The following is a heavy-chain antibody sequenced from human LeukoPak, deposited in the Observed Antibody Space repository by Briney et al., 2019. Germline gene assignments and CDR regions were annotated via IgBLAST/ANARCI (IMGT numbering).Heavy chain of an antibody. D-gene: IGHD3-3*01. Sequence: GRSLRLSCAASGFTFSSYAMHWVRQAPGKGLEWVAVISYDGSNKYYADSVKGRFTISRDNSKNTLYLQMNSLRAEDTAVYYCATLYYDFWSGYSYYYYGMDVWGQGTTVTVSS. CDR2: ISYDGSNK. J-gene: IGHJ6*02. CDR1: GFTFSSYA. CDR3: ATLYYDFWSGYSYYYYGMDV. V-gene: IGHV3-30-3*01.